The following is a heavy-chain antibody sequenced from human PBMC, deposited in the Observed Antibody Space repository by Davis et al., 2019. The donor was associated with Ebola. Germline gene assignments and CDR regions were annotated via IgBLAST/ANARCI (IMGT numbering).Heavy chain of an antibody. J-gene: IGHJ4*02. D-gene: IGHD3-10*01. CDR2: MNPGTGDT. Sequence: ASVKVSCKASGYTFTGYYMHWVRQAPGQGLQWMGRMNPGTGDTDYAQDFQGRVTMTRDTSISTAYIELTRLTSDDTAVYYCATRGGFTYGFRWGQGTLVNVSS. CDR3: ATRGGFTYGFR. V-gene: IGHV1-2*06. CDR1: GYTFTGYY.